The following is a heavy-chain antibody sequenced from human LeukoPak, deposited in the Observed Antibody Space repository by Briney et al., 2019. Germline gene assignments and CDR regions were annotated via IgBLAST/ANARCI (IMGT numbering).Heavy chain of an antibody. V-gene: IGHV3-15*01. D-gene: IGHD5-18*01. CDR1: GFTFSNSW. CDR3: TTEGYTYGYHSFDI. J-gene: IGHJ3*02. Sequence: PGGSLRLSCAASGFTFSNSWMSWVRQTPGKGLEWVGHIKSKTNGGTTDYAAPVKDRFTISRDDPENTLFLQMNSLKTEDTAVYYCTTEGYTYGYHSFDIWGQGTMVTVSS. CDR2: IKSKTNGGTT.